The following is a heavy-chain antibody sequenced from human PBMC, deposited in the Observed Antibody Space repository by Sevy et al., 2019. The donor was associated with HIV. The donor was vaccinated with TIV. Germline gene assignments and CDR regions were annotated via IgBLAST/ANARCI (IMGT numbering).Heavy chain of an antibody. Sequence: ASVKVSCKASGGTFSSYAISWVRQAPGQGLEWMGGIIPIFGTANYAQKFQGRVTITADESTSTAYMELSSLRSEDTAVYYCARSGRDIVVVPAAAPADHFDYWGQGTLVTVSS. J-gene: IGHJ4*02. CDR1: GGTFSSYA. CDR2: IIPIFGTA. V-gene: IGHV1-69*13. D-gene: IGHD2-2*01. CDR3: ARSGRDIVVVPAAAPADHFDY.